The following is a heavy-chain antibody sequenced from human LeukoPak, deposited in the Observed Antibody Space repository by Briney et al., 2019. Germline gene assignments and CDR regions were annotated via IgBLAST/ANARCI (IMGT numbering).Heavy chain of an antibody. CDR2: ILYSGST. CDR3: ARLDDAFDY. V-gene: IGHV4-39*01. Sequence: SETLSLTCTVSGGSISSSTYSWGWIRQPPGKGLEWIGDILYSGSTYYNPSLKSRVTISVDTSKYQFSLKLSSVTAADTAIYYCARLDDAFDYWGQGTLVTVSS. D-gene: IGHD3-3*01. J-gene: IGHJ4*02. CDR1: GGSISSSTYS.